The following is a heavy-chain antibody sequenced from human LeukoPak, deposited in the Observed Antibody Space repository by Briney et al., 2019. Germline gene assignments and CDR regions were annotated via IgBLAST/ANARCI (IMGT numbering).Heavy chain of an antibody. V-gene: IGHV3-7*01. D-gene: IGHD6-13*01. Sequence: PGGSLRLSCAASGFTFDDYGMSWVRQAPGKGLEWVANIKQDGSEKYYVDSVKGRFTISRDNAKNSLYLQMNSLRAEDTAVYYCARALSSAAAVMYYYYYMDVWGKGTTVTVSS. CDR1: GFTFDDYG. J-gene: IGHJ6*03. CDR2: IKQDGSEK. CDR3: ARALSSAAAVMYYYYYMDV.